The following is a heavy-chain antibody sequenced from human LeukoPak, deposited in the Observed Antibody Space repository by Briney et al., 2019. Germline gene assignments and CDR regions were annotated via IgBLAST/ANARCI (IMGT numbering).Heavy chain of an antibody. D-gene: IGHD3-10*01. CDR3: ARDLKITMVRGVMGY. V-gene: IGHV3-21*01. Sequence: GGSLRLSCAASGFTFSSYSMNWVRQAPGKGLEWVSSISSSSSYIYYADSVKGRFTISRDNAKNSLYLQMNSLRAEDTAVYYCARDLKITMVRGVMGYWGQGTLVTVSS. CDR2: ISSSSSYI. J-gene: IGHJ4*02. CDR1: GFTFSSYS.